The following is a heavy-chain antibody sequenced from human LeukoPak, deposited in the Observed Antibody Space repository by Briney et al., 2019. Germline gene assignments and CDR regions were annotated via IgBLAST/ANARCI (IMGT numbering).Heavy chain of an antibody. CDR1: GGSISSSSYY. CDR3: ARALSYYYYMDV. D-gene: IGHD3-16*02. CDR2: IYYSGST. Sequence: SETLSLTCTVSGGSISSSSYYWGWIRQPPGKGLEWIGYIYYSGSTNYNPSLKSRVTISVDTSKNQFSLKLSSVTAADTAVYYCARALSYYYYMDVWGKGTTVTVSS. V-gene: IGHV4-61*05. J-gene: IGHJ6*03.